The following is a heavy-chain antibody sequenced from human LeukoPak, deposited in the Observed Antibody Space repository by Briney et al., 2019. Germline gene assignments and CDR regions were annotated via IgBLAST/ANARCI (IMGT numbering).Heavy chain of an antibody. CDR3: ARESTGTNRVNDY. CDR2: FYYSGST. Sequence: SETLSLTCTVSGGSISSSSYYWGWIRQPPGKGLEWIGSFYYSGSTYYNPSLKSRVTISADTSKNQFSLKLSSVTAADTAVYYCARESTGTNRVNDYWGQGTLVTVSS. J-gene: IGHJ4*02. D-gene: IGHD1-1*01. V-gene: IGHV4-39*07. CDR1: GGSISSSSYY.